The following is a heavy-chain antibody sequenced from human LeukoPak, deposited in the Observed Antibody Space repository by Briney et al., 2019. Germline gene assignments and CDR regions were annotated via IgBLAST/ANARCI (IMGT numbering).Heavy chain of an antibody. CDR1: GFTVSSDY. CDR2: VYSGGNT. CDR3: AREPPGGGFDY. D-gene: IGHD3-16*01. J-gene: IGHJ4*02. Sequence: GGSLRLSCTASGFTVSSDYMSWVRQAPGKGLEWVSVVYSGGNTYYADSVKGRFTISRDNSKNTLYLQMNSLRAEDTAVYYCAREPPGGGFDYWGQGILVTVSS. V-gene: IGHV3-66*01.